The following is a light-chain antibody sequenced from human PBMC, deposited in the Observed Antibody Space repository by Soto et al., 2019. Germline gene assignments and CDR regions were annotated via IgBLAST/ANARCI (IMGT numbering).Light chain of an antibody. CDR2: KAS. V-gene: IGKV1-5*03. Sequence: MTHSPSTLSSEIRDRVTITWPASQSISSWLAWYQQKKGKAPKFLIYKASTLESGVPSRFSGGGYGTEFNLTISSLQPDDFATYYSQQYDSYPLTFGGVTKVDIK. J-gene: IGKJ4*01. CDR1: QSISSW. CDR3: QQYDSYPLT.